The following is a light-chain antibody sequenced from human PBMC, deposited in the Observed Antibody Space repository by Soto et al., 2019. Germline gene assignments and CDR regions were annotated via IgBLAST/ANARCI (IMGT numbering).Light chain of an antibody. J-gene: IGKJ4*01. CDR2: YAS. Sequence: DIQMTQSPSSVSASVGDRVTITCRASQGISSWLAWFQHKPGKAPKLLISYASSFESGITSRFSGSGSGTEFTLTISSLPTEDFATYFCQQANSFPLTFGGGTKVEIK. CDR1: QGISSW. V-gene: IGKV1-12*01. CDR3: QQANSFPLT.